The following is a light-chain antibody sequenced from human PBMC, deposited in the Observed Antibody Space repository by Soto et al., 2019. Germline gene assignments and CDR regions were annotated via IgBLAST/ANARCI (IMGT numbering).Light chain of an antibody. J-gene: IGKJ5*01. V-gene: IGKV1-12*01. Sequence: DIPMTQSPSSVSASVGDRVTITCRASQGISNWLAWYQQKPGKAPKLLIYGASNLQSGVPSRFSGSGSGTDFTLTISSLQPEDFATYFCQQADSFPITFGQGTRLEIK. CDR3: QQADSFPIT. CDR1: QGISNW. CDR2: GAS.